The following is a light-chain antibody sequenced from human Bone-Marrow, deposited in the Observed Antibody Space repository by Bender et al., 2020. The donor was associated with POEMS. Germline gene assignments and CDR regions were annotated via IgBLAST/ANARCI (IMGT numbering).Light chain of an antibody. CDR3: AVWDDSLNGWV. Sequence: QSVLTQPPSASGTPGQRVTISCSGGSFNIGAHAVNWYQHLPGTAPKLLIYSSHRRPSEVPDRFSGFRSGTSASLAISGLQSEDEADYYCAVWDDSLNGWVFGGGTKLTVL. V-gene: IGLV1-44*01. CDR2: SSH. J-gene: IGLJ3*02. CDR1: SFNIGAHA.